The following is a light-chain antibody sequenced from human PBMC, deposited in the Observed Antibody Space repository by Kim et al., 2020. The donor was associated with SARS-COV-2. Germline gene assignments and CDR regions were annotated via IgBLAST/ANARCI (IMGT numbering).Light chain of an antibody. CDR1: QLGGYF. CDR2: QDN. V-gene: IGLV3-1*01. Sequence: SPIQRARTPGSGDQLGGYFASWHQHRPGPPPVLVIYQDNRRPSATPGRFAGSSSGNTATLTITGTQEIEEADYYCHEWDSRTFYVFGPGTKVTVL. CDR3: HEWDSRTFYV. J-gene: IGLJ1*01.